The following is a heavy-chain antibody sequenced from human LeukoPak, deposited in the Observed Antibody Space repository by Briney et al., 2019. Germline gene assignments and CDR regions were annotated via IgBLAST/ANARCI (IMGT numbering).Heavy chain of an antibody. J-gene: IGHJ3*02. V-gene: IGHV3-11*04. D-gene: IGHD6-13*01. CDR2: ISSSGSTI. Sequence: PGGSLRLSCAASGFTFSDYYMSWIRQAPGKGLEWVSYISSSGSTIYYADSVKGRFTISRDNAKNSLYLQMNSLRAEDTAVYYCVRSPGIAAAAHDAFDIWGQGTMVTVSS. CDR1: GFTFSDYY. CDR3: VRSPGIAAAAHDAFDI.